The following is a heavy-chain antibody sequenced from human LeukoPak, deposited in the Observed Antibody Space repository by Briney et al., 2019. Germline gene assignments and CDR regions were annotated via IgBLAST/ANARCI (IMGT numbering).Heavy chain of an antibody. CDR3: ARWGYFDSSGYFVVDY. D-gene: IGHD3-22*01. CDR1: GGSISRYY. J-gene: IGHJ4*02. V-gene: IGHV4-59*01. Sequence: SETLSLTCTVSGGSISRYYWKWIRQPPGERLEWIGRIHYSGSTAYNPSLESRVTMSVDTSKNHISLKMTSVTAADTATYYCARWGYFDSSGYFVVDYWGQGALVTVSS. CDR2: IHYSGST.